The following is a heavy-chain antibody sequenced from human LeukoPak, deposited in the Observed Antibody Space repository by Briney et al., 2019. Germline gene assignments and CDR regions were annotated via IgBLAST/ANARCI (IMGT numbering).Heavy chain of an antibody. CDR3: ARGGFVYGGPNDAFDI. D-gene: IGHD4-23*01. CDR1: GYAFTGFY. CDR2: INPNSGGT. Sequence: ASVKVSCKASGYAFTGFYMRWVRQAPGQGLEWMGWINPNSGGTNYAQKFQGWVTMTRDTSISTAYMELSRLRSDDTAVYYCARGGFVYGGPNDAFDIRGRGTMVTVSS. J-gene: IGHJ3*02. V-gene: IGHV1-2*04.